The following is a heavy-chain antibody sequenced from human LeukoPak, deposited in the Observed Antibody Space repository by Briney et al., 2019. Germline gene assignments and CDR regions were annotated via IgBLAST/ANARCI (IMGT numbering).Heavy chain of an antibody. J-gene: IGHJ3*02. V-gene: IGHV4-39*01. CDR1: GGSISSSSYY. CDR2: MYYSGST. Sequence: PSETLSLTCTVSGGSISSSSYYWGWIRQPPGKGLEWIGSMYYSGSTYYNPSLKSRVTMSVDTSKNQFSLKLSSVAAADTAVFYCATANRISNTRVGASDMWGQGTMVTVSS. D-gene: IGHD2-2*01. CDR3: ATANRISNTRVGASDM.